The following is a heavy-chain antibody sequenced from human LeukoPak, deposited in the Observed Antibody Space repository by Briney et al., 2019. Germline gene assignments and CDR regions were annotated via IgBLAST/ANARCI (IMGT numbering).Heavy chain of an antibody. CDR2: INWNGGST. Sequence: GGSLRLSCAASGFTFDDYGMSWVRQAPGKGLEWVSGINWNGGSTGYADSVKGRFTISRDNAKNSLYLQMNSLRAEDTALYYCARDPFSVPAAISDNWFDPWGQGALVTVSS. J-gene: IGHJ5*02. CDR1: GFTFDDYG. CDR3: ARDPFSVPAAISDNWFDP. D-gene: IGHD2-2*01. V-gene: IGHV3-20*04.